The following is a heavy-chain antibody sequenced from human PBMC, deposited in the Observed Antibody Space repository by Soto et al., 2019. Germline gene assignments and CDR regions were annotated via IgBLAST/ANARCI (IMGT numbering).Heavy chain of an antibody. J-gene: IGHJ4*02. D-gene: IGHD2-15*01. Sequence: GGSLRLSCAASGFTFSSYWMHWVRQAPGKGLVWVSRINNDGSSTTYADSVKGRFTISRDNAKNTLYLQMNSLRAEDTAVYYCARGLYCSGASCYDTLFDYWGQGTLVTVSS. V-gene: IGHV3-74*01. CDR2: INNDGSST. CDR3: ARGLYCSGASCYDTLFDY. CDR1: GFTFSSYW.